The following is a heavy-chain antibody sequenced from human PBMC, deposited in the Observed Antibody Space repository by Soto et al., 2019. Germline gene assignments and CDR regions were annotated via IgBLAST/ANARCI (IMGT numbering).Heavy chain of an antibody. D-gene: IGHD5-18*01. CDR1: GGSFSGYY. CDR3: ARVRYSYGSVNDAFDI. J-gene: IGHJ3*02. V-gene: IGHV4-34*01. Sequence: SETLSLTCAVYGGSFSGYYWSWIRQPPGKGLEWIGEINHSGSTNYNPSLKSRVTISVDTSKNQFSLKLSSVTAADTAVYYCARVRYSYGSVNDAFDIWGQGTMVTVSS. CDR2: INHSGST.